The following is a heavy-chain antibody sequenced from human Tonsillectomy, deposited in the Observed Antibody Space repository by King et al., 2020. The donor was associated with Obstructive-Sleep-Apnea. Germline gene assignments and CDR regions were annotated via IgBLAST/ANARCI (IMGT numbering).Heavy chain of an antibody. V-gene: IGHV3-23*04. CDR2: ISGNGDNT. J-gene: IGHJ4*02. Sequence: EVQLVESGGGLVQPGGSLRLSCAASGFTFRSYAMNWVRQAPGKGLEWVSGISGNGDNTYYADSVKGRFTISRDNSKNTLFLQMNSRRVADTAVYYCAKERRWDFFGGLSRDHYFDYWGQGTLVPVSS. D-gene: IGHD3-16*01. CDR1: GFTFRSYA. CDR3: AKERRWDFFGGLSRDHYFDY.